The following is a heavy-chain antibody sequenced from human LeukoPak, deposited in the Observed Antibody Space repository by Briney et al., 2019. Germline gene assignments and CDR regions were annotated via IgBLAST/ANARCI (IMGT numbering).Heavy chain of an antibody. J-gene: IGHJ6*02. V-gene: IGHV3-30*18. CDR1: GFTFGAYG. CDR3: AKDSSSGSSYYFHGMDV. D-gene: IGHD3-10*01. CDR2: TSYDGGNT. Sequence: GGSLRLSCAASGFTFGAYGMHWVRQAPGKGLEWLAVTSYDGGNTYYADSVRGRFTISRDNSKNTLYLQMNSLRAEDTALYYCAKDSSSGSSYYFHGMDVSGQGTTVTVSS.